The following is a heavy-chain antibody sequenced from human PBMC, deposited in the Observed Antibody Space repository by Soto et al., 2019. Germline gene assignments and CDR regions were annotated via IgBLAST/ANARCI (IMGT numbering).Heavy chain of an antibody. CDR1: GYTFTSYA. Sequence: ASVKVSCKASGYTFTSYAMHWVRQAPGQRLEWMGWINAGNGNTKYSQKFQGRVTITRDTSASTAYMELSSLRSEDTAVYYCARGGYCSGGSCSWIGDYWGQGTLVTVSS. J-gene: IGHJ4*02. V-gene: IGHV1-3*01. CDR3: ARGGYCSGGSCSWIGDY. CDR2: INAGNGNT. D-gene: IGHD2-15*01.